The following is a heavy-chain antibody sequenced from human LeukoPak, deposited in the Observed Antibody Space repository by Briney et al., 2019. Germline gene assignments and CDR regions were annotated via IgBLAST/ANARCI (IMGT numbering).Heavy chain of an antibody. CDR3: ARSGIAVAGRRWFDP. CDR2: IYYSGST. CDR1: GGSISSGDYY. Sequence: SETLSLTCTVSGGSISSGDYYWSWIRQPPGKGLEWIGYIYYSGSTYYNPSLKSRVTISVDTSKNQFSLKLSSVTAADTAVYYCARSGIAVAGRRWFDPWGQGTLVTVSS. J-gene: IGHJ5*02. D-gene: IGHD6-19*01. V-gene: IGHV4-30-4*02.